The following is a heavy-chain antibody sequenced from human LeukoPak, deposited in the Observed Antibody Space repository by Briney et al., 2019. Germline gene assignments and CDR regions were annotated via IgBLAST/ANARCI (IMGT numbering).Heavy chain of an antibody. CDR3: TTKMVVDYGSGSYPDANDAFDI. J-gene: IGHJ3*02. CDR2: IKGKTDGGTT. D-gene: IGHD3-10*01. CDR1: GFTFSNAW. Sequence: GGSLRLSCAASGFTFSNAWMSWVRQAPGKGLEWVGRIKGKTDGGTTDYAAPVKGRFTISRDDSKNTLYLQMNSLKTEDTAVYYCTTKMVVDYGSGSYPDANDAFDIWGQGTMVTVSS. V-gene: IGHV3-15*01.